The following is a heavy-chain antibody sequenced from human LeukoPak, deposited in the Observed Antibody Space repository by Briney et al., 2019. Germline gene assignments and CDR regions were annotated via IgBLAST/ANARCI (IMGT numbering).Heavy chain of an antibody. CDR2: ISSSSSTI. V-gene: IGHV3-48*01. CDR1: GFTLSSYS. D-gene: IGHD6-19*01. J-gene: IGHJ4*02. CDR3: ARVSDISVAAYFDY. Sequence: PGGSLRLSCAASGFTLSSYSMNWVRQAPGKGLEWVSYISSSSSTIYYADSVKGRFTISRDNAKNSLYLQMNSLRAEDTAVYYCARVSDISVAAYFDYWGQGTLVTVSS.